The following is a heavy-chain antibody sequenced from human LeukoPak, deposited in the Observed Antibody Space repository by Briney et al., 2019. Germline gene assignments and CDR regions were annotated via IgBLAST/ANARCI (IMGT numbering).Heavy chain of an antibody. CDR3: AKALGYDILTGYPI. Sequence: GSLRLSCAGSGFTFSTYALSWVRQAPGKGLEWVSLLGGSETSPSYADSVKGRFTISRDNSKNTLFLQMNSLRAEDTAVYYCAKALGYDILTGYPIWGQGTLVTVSS. CDR2: LGGSETSP. CDR1: GFTFSTYA. V-gene: IGHV3-23*01. J-gene: IGHJ4*02. D-gene: IGHD3-9*01.